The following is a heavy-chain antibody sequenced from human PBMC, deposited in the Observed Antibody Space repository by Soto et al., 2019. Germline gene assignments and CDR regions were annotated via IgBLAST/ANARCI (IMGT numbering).Heavy chain of an antibody. Sequence: GGSLRLSCAASGFTFSSYGMHWVRQAPGKGLEWVAVIWYDGSNKYYADSVKGRFTISRDNSKNTLYLQMNSLRAEDTAVYYCASGSYYYELIRQFDYWGQGTLVTVSS. CDR3: ASGSYYYELIRQFDY. V-gene: IGHV3-33*01. J-gene: IGHJ4*02. D-gene: IGHD3-22*01. CDR2: IWYDGSNK. CDR1: GFTFSSYG.